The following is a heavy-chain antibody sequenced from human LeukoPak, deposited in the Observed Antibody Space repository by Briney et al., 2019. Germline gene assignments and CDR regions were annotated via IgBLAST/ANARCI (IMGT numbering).Heavy chain of an antibody. CDR2: INHSGST. CDR3: AGGGDYYDSSGLVDY. CDR1: GGSFSGYY. Sequence: SETLSLTCAVYGGSFSGYYWSWIRQPPGKGLEWIGEINHSGSTNYNPSLKSRVTISVDTSKNQFSLKLSSVTAADTAVYYCAGGGDYYDSSGLVDYWGQGTLVTVSS. D-gene: IGHD3-22*01. V-gene: IGHV4-34*01. J-gene: IGHJ4*02.